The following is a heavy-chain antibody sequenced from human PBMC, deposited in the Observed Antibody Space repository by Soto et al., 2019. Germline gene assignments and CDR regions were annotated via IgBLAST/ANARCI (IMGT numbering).Heavy chain of an antibody. V-gene: IGHV1-18*01. CDR2: VSAYNGDT. CDR1: GYSFTTHG. CDR3: ARDLLTTVTHRDFDY. D-gene: IGHD4-17*01. J-gene: IGHJ4*02. Sequence: QVQMVQYANEVKEPGASVKVSCKTSGYSFTTHGISWVRQAPGQGLEWVGWVSAYNGDTNYAPRLHDRVTMTTDTSARTAYMELRSLTSDDTAVYYCARDLLTTVTHRDFDYWGQGTLVTVSS.